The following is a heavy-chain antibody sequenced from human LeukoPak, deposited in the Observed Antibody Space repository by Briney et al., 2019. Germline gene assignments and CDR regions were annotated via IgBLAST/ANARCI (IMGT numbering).Heavy chain of an antibody. CDR3: ARGGSHFDY. J-gene: IGHJ4*02. CDR1: GGSIGSRNLY. V-gene: IGHV4-61*02. D-gene: IGHD1-26*01. Sequence: PSETLSLTCSVSGGSIGSRNLYWSWIRQPAGKGLEWIGRIYTSGSTNYNPSLKSRVTMSVDTSKNQFSLRLSSVTAADTAVYYCARGGSHFDYWGQGTLVTVSS. CDR2: IYTSGST.